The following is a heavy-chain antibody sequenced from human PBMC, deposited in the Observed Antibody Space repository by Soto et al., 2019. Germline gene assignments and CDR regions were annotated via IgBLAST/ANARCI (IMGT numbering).Heavy chain of an antibody. CDR3: ARDGMTTGDT. V-gene: IGHV4-4*07. J-gene: IGHJ5*02. Sequence: LSLTCIVSGVSVRSYTWSWVRQPANKGLEWIGRVFSSVSATYNPSLKSRVTISMDTPANRISLKLDSVTAADAGVYYCARDGMTTGDTWGPGTAVTVSS. CDR1: GVSVRSYT. D-gene: IGHD1-1*01. CDR2: VFSSVSA.